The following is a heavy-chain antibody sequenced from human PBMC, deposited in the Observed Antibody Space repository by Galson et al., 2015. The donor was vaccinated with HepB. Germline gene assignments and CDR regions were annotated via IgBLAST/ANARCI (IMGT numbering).Heavy chain of an antibody. Sequence: SLRLSCAASGFTFSSYAMHWVRQAPGKGLEWVAVISYDGSNKYYADSVKGRFTISRDNSKNTLYLQMNSLRAEDTAVYYCARDGSATGDYGDSIDYWGQGTLVTVSS. CDR2: ISYDGSNK. V-gene: IGHV3-30-3*01. D-gene: IGHD4-17*01. CDR1: GFTFSSYA. J-gene: IGHJ4*02. CDR3: ARDGSATGDYGDSIDY.